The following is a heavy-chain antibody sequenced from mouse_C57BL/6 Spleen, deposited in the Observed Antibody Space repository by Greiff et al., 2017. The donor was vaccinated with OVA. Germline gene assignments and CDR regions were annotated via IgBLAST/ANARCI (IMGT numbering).Heavy chain of an antibody. CDR1: GYTFTSYW. CDR2: IDPSDSYT. CDR3: ARNYYLDY. J-gene: IGHJ2*01. V-gene: IGHV1-69*01. Sequence: QVQLKQPGAELVMPGASVKLSCKASGYTFTSYWMHWVKQRPGQGLEWIGEIDPSDSYTNYNQKFKGKSTLTVDKSSSTAYMQLSSLTSEDSAVYYCARNYYLDYWGQGTTLTVSS.